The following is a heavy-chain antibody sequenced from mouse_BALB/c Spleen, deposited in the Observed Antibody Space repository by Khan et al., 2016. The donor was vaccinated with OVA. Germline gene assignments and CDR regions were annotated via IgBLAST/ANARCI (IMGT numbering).Heavy chain of an antibody. J-gene: IGHJ4*01. CDR2: IWGGGGT. Sequence: QVQLKESGPGLVAPSQSLSITCTVSGFSLSRYNIHWVRQPPGKGLEWLGMIWGGGGTDYNSTLKIRLSISKDHSTSQVFLKRNSLQTEDTAMYYCARAYYRYDGYYAMDYWGQGTSVTVSS. D-gene: IGHD2-14*01. CDR1: GFSLSRYN. CDR3: ARAYYRYDGYYAMDY. V-gene: IGHV2-6-4*01.